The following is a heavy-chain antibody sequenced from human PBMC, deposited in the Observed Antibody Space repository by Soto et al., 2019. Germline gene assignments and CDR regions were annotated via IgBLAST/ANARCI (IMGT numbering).Heavy chain of an antibody. Sequence: SETLSLTCAVYGGSFSGYYWSWIRQPPGKGLEWIGEINYSGSTYYNPSLESRVTISVATSKNQFSLKLSSVTAADTAVYYCARERQGTPYWGQGTLVTVSS. CDR2: INYSGST. J-gene: IGHJ4*02. V-gene: IGHV4-34*09. CDR3: ARERQGTPY. CDR1: GGSFSGYY.